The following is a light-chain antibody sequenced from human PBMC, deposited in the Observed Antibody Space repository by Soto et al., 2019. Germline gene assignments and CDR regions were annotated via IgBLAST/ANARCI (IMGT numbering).Light chain of an antibody. J-gene: IGLJ2*01. CDR3: QTWGADSVI. V-gene: IGLV4-69*01. CDR1: SGHSSYA. Sequence: QSVLTQSPSASASLGASVKLTCTLSSGHSSYAIAWHQQQLEKGPRFLMKLNSDGSHSKGDGISDRFSGSSSGAERYLTISSLQSEDEADYYCQTWGADSVIFGGGTKLTVL. CDR2: LNSDGSH.